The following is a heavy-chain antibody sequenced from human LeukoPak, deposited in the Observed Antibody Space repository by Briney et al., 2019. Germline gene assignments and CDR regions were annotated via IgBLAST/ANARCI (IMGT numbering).Heavy chain of an antibody. CDR1: GFTFSSYA. Sequence: GGSLRLSCAASGFTFSSYAMSWVRQAPGKGLEWVSAISGSGGSTYYADSVKGRFTISRDNSKNTLYLQMNSLRAEDTAVYYCAIEVGATETYKPSPPLTTNWGQGTLVTVSS. D-gene: IGHD1-26*01. CDR3: AIEVGATETYKPSPPLTTN. J-gene: IGHJ4*02. V-gene: IGHV3-23*01. CDR2: ISGSGGST.